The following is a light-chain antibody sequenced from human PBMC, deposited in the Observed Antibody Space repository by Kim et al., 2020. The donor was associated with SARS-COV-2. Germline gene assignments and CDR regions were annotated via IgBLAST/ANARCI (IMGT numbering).Light chain of an antibody. CDR3: NCRDSSGNSLI. V-gene: IGLV3-19*01. J-gene: IGLJ2*01. CDR2: GKN. Sequence: AWGQAVRITCQGDSLRSYYASWYQQKPGQAPLVVMYGKNNRPSGSPDRFSGSSSGNTASLTITGAQEEDEADYYCNCRDSSGNSLIFGGGTQLTVL. CDR1: SLRSYY.